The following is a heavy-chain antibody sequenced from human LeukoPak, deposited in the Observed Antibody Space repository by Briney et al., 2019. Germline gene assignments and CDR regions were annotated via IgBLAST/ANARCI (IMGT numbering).Heavy chain of an antibody. CDR1: GFALSSYW. CDR3: AGPAYYYGSGSQDAFDI. D-gene: IGHD3-10*01. CDR2: INNDDVGT. Sequence: GGSLRLSCAASGFALSSYWMHWVRQAPGKGLVWLSRINNDDVGTTYADSVKGRFTISRDNAKNTLYLQMNSLRAEDTAVYYCAGPAYYYGSGSQDAFDIWGQGTKVTVPS. V-gene: IGHV3-74*01. J-gene: IGHJ3*02.